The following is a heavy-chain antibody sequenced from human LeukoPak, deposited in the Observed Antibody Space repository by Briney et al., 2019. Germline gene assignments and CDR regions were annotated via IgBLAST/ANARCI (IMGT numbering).Heavy chain of an antibody. V-gene: IGHV4-59*01. Sequence: SETLSLTCTVSGGSINSYYWSWIRQPPGKGLEWIGYIYYSGSTNYNPSLKSRVTISVDTSKNQFSLKLSSVTAADTAVYYCARDRGYCSSTSCYVRRNDAFDIWGQGTMVTVSS. D-gene: IGHD2-2*01. CDR2: IYYSGST. J-gene: IGHJ3*02. CDR1: GGSINSYY. CDR3: ARDRGYCSSTSCYVRRNDAFDI.